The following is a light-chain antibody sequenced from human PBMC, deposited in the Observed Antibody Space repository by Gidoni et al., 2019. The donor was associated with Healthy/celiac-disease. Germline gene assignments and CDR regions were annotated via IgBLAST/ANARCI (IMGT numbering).Light chain of an antibody. CDR3: QQYGSSPT. CDR1: QSVSSSY. Sequence: IVLTQSPGTLTLSPGERATSSCRASQSVSSSYLAWYQQKPGQAPRLLIYGASSRATGIPDRFSGSGSGTDFTLTISRLEPEHFAVYYCQQYGSSPTFGQGTKVEIK. CDR2: GAS. V-gene: IGKV3-20*01. J-gene: IGKJ1*01.